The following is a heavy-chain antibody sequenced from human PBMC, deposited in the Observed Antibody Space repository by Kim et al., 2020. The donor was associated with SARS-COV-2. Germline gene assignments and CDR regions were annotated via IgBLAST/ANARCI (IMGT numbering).Heavy chain of an antibody. D-gene: IGHD3-3*01. CDR2: IYVGDAT. CDR3: AKDDDLGFWH. CDR1: GFSVRNHY. J-gene: IGHJ4*02. Sequence: GGSLRPSCAGSGFSVRNHYMTWVRQPPGKGLNWVSVIYVGDATLYADSMKGRFTISRDNSKNTLYLQMNSLRPEDTAVYYCAKDDDLGFWHWGQGTLVTV. V-gene: IGHV3-53*05.